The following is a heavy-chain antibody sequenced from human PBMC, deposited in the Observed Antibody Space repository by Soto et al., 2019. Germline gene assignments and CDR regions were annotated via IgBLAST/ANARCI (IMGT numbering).Heavy chain of an antibody. Sequence: TSETLSLTCAVYGGSFSGYYWSWIRQPPGKGLEWIGEINHSGSTNYNPSLKSRVTISVDTSKNQFSLKLSSVTAADTAVYYCARVSIPYYDYIWGSYRSYYFDYWGQGTLVTVSS. CDR2: INHSGST. J-gene: IGHJ4*02. CDR3: ARVSIPYYDYIWGSYRSYYFDY. V-gene: IGHV4-34*01. CDR1: GGSFSGYY. D-gene: IGHD3-16*02.